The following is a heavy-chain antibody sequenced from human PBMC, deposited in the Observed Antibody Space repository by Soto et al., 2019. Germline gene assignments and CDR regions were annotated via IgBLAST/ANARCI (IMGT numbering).Heavy chain of an antibody. CDR1: GFTFSDFA. V-gene: IGHV3-23*01. Sequence: EVQLMESGGGLVQPGGSLRLSCAASGFTFSDFAMSWVRQAPGEGLEWVSGIFGGGFGAFYAGSVRGRFTISRDNSRNTLYLQMDSLRAEDAAVYYCAKQRGHPLESYSFAYWGQGTLVTVSS. CDR2: IFGGGFGA. J-gene: IGHJ4*02. CDR3: AKQRGHPLESYSFAY.